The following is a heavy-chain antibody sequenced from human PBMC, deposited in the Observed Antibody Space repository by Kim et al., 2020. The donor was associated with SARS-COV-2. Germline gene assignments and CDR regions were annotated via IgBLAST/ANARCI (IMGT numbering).Heavy chain of an antibody. Sequence: GGSLRLSCSASGLTFSNYAMHWVRQAPGKGLETVSGISSEGGTTYYADSVQGRFTISRDNSKDTLYLQMSSLRPEDTAVYYCAKRLWVAAAPGGPYDYWGQGILVTVSS. CDR1: GLTFSNYA. CDR2: ISSEGGTT. D-gene: IGHD6-13*01. CDR3: AKRLWVAAAPGGPYDY. V-gene: IGHV3-64D*09. J-gene: IGHJ4*02.